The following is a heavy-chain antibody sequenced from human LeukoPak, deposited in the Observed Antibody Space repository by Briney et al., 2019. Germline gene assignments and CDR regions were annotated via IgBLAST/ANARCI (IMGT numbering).Heavy chain of an antibody. CDR3: ASYCTNGVCYTGDFDY. J-gene: IGHJ4*02. CDR1: GFTFSDYY. Sequence: GGSLRLSCAASGFTFSDYYMSWIRQAPGKGLEWVSYISSSGSTIYYADSVKGRSTISRDNAKNSLYLQMNSLRAEDTAVYYCASYCTNGVCYTGDFDYWGQGTLVTVSS. CDR2: ISSSGSTI. D-gene: IGHD2-8*01. V-gene: IGHV3-11*04.